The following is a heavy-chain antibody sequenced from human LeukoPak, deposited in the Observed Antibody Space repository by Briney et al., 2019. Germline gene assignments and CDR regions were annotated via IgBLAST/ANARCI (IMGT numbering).Heavy chain of an antibody. V-gene: IGHV3-53*01. J-gene: IGHJ4*02. CDR2: IYSGTI. D-gene: IGHD4/OR15-4a*01. Sequence: GGSLRLSCTVSGFTVSSNSMSWVRQAPGKGLEWVSFIYSGTIHYSDSVKGRFTISRDNSKNTLYLQMNSLRAEDTAVYYCARRAGAYSHPYDYWAQGTLVTVSS. CDR1: GFTVSSNS. CDR3: ARRAGAYSHPYDY.